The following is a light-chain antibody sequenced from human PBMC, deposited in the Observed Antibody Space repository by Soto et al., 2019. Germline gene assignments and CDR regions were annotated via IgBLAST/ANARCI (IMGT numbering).Light chain of an antibody. J-gene: IGKJ5*01. CDR3: QQLETYPLT. V-gene: IGKV1-13*02. Sequence: GDTVTITCRASQGISSAFAWYQQKPGEVPRLLIYDVFNLQSGVPSRFSGSGSGTDFTLTISRLQPEDFATYYCQQLETYPLTFGQGTRLEVK. CDR1: QGISSA. CDR2: DVF.